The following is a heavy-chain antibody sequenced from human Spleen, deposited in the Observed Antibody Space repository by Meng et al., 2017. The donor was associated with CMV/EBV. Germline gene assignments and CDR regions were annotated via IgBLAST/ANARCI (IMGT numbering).Heavy chain of an antibody. D-gene: IGHD1-20*01. Sequence: GGSLRLSCAVSGFTFSSYTMSWVRQAPGKGLEWVSVISGSGGSTHYADSVKGRFTISRDNSKNTMYVQMNSLRAEDTAVYYCARGRAHNWNYFDFWGQGTLVTVSS. J-gene: IGHJ4*02. CDR1: GFTFSSYT. V-gene: IGHV3-23*01. CDR2: ISGSGGST. CDR3: ARGRAHNWNYFDF.